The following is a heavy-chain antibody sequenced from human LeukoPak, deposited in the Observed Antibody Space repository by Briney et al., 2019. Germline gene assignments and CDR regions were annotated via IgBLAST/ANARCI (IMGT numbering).Heavy chain of an antibody. V-gene: IGHV3-23*01. CDR3: AKDSSSSGSLVDY. Sequence: HPGGSLRLSCAASGFTFSSYAMSWVRQAPGKGLEWVSAISGSGGSTYYADSVKGWFTISRDNSKNTLYLQMNSLRAEDTAVYYCAKDSSSSGSLVDYWGQGALVTVSS. CDR1: GFTFSSYA. CDR2: ISGSGGST. D-gene: IGHD3-22*01. J-gene: IGHJ4*02.